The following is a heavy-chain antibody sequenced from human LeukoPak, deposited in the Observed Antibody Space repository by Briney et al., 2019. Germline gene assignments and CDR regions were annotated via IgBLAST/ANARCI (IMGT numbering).Heavy chain of an antibody. J-gene: IGHJ5*02. CDR3: ARELRGEIFGVVSNPGDWFDP. CDR2: IYYSGST. D-gene: IGHD3-3*01. V-gene: IGHV4-61*08. CDR1: GGSISSGDYY. Sequence: PSQTLSLTCTVSGGSISSGDYYWSWIRQPPGKGLEWIGYIYYSGSTNYNPSLKSRVTISVDTSKNQFSLKLSSVTAADTAVYYCARELRGEIFGVVSNPGDWFDPWGQGTLVTVSS.